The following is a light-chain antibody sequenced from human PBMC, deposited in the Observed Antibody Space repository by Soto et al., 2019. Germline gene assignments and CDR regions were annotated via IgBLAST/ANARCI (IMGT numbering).Light chain of an antibody. CDR3: QHYDGSPRT. CDR1: QTIRSNY. CDR2: GVF. J-gene: IGKJ2*01. V-gene: IGKV3-20*01. Sequence: EAVLTQSPGTVSLSPGERATLSCRASQTIRSNYLAWYQQKPGQAPRLLIYGVFNRATGIPDRFSGSGSGTDSTLTISRLEPEDSAVYYCQHYDGSPRTFGQGTKLEIK.